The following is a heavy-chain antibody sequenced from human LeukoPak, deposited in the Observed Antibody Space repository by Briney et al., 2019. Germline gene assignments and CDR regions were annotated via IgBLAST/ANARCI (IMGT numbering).Heavy chain of an antibody. V-gene: IGHV3-66*01. CDR2: LYSGGSA. CDR3: AAPEAALHSAYDDLYYYYGMDV. D-gene: IGHD5-12*01. CDR1: GLTVSSNY. Sequence: PGGSLRLSCAASGLTVSSNYMTWVRQAPGKGLEWVSVLYSGGSAYYTDSVKGRFTISRDNSKNTLYLQMNSLRAEDTAVYYCAAPEAALHSAYDDLYYYYGMDVWGQGTTVIVSS. J-gene: IGHJ6*02.